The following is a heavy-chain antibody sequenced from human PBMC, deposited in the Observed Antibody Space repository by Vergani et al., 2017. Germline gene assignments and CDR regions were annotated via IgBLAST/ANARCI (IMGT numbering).Heavy chain of an antibody. CDR2: IDWDDDK. J-gene: IGHJ3*02. Sequence: QVTLKESGPALVKPTQTLTLTCTLSGFSVNSHPMRVIWIRQPPGKALEWLARIDWDDDKFYDRSLKTRLTISKDTSKNQVVLRMTNMDPVDTAMYYCAHSHCSSTSCYGWAFDIWGQGTMVTVSS. CDR3: AHSHCSSTSCYGWAFDI. V-gene: IGHV2-70*04. D-gene: IGHD2-2*01. CDR1: GFSVNSHPMR.